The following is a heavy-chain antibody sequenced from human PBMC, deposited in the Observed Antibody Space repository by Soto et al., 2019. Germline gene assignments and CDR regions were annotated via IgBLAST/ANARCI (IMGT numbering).Heavy chain of an antibody. CDR1: GFSLTTSRVG. V-gene: IGHV2-5*02. CDR3: AHRVLRAVFGLVTTTAIYFDF. J-gene: IGHJ4*02. CDR2: IYWDDDK. Sequence: QITLNESGPTVVKPTETLTLTCTFSGFSLTTSRVGVGWVRQSPGKAPEWLAFIYWDDDKRYSTSLKSRLTIPKDTSKNQVVLTMANVDPADTATYYCAHRVLRAVFGLVTTTAIYFDFWGQGTPVVVSS. D-gene: IGHD3-3*01.